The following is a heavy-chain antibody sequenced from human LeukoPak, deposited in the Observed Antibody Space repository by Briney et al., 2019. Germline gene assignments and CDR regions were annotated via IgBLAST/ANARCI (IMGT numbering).Heavy chain of an antibody. CDR3: ARDHMGYDY. V-gene: IGHV3-48*04. D-gene: IGHD1-26*01. CDR1: GFPFSSYS. CDR2: ISSGGSTT. Sequence: GGPLGPSCAASGFPFSSYSMTGFRKPPGRGLEWFSYISSGGSTTYYAGSVKGRFTVSRDNAKNSLYLQMNSLRAEDAAVYYCARDHMGYDYWGQGTLVTVSS. J-gene: IGHJ4*02.